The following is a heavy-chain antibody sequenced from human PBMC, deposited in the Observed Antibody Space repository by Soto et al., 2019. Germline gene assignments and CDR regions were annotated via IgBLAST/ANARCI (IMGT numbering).Heavy chain of an antibody. J-gene: IGHJ4*02. CDR3: AKNWNWGSLVH. CDR2: IYYGGIT. D-gene: IGHD7-27*01. CDR1: GVSISTDY. Sequence: QVHLQESGPGLVKPSETLSLTCTVSGVSISTDYWSWIRQSPGKGLEWIGFIYYGGITNYNPARKRRVTISVDTPKNQFSLKLSSVTAAETAVYYCAKNWNWGSLVHWGQGTLVTVSS. V-gene: IGHV4-59*08.